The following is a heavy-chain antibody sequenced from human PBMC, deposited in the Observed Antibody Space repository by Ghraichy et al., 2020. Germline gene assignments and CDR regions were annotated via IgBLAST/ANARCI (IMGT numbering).Heavy chain of an antibody. D-gene: IGHD3-10*01. CDR3: ATDEVGGAGQGA. V-gene: IGHV4-61*01. CDR2: IRDSDN. CDR1: GAYVSSSFYH. Sequence: SETLSLTCAVSGAYVSSSFYHWSWIRQPPGKGLEWIGQIRDSDNKYNPSLRSRATISVDTSRNQFSLKLTSVTAADTAVYYCATDEVGGAGQGAWGQGTLVTVSS. J-gene: IGHJ4*02.